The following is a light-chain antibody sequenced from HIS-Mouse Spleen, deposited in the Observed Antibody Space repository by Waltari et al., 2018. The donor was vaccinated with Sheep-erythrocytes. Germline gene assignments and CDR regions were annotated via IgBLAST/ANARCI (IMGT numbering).Light chain of an antibody. CDR1: QRISSA. Sequence: AIQLLQSPSSLSASVGDRVTITGRASQRISSALASYQQKPGKAPKHLIYDASRLESAVPSRFRGRGSGTAFALTISSLQPVDCATDDCQLFNNYPRTFGHGTKVEIK. J-gene: IGKJ1*01. V-gene: IGKV1D-13*01. CDR3: QLFNNYPRT. CDR2: DAS.